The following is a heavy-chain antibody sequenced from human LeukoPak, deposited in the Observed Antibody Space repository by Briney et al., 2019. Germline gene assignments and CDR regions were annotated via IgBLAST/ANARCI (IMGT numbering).Heavy chain of an antibody. CDR2: ISTDGSST. CDR1: GFTFSRYW. CDR3: ARVYRYADSYGMDV. D-gene: IGHD3-16*02. Sequence: GGSLRLSCAASGFTFSRYWMHWLRQAPGKGLVWVSRISTDGSSTTYADPVKGRFTISRDNAKNTLYLQMNSLRAEDTAVYYCARVYRYADSYGMDVWGQGTTVTVSS. J-gene: IGHJ6*02. V-gene: IGHV3-74*01.